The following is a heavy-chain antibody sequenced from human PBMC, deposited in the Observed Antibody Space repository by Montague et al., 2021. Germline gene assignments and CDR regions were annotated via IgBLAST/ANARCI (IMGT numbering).Heavy chain of an antibody. CDR3: ARARITGTTTPLDY. CDR2: FYSGGNT. CDR1: GGSISSTSHY. D-gene: IGHD1/OR15-1a*01. J-gene: IGHJ4*02. V-gene: IGHV4-39*01. Sequence: SETLSLTCTVSGGSISSTSHYWDWIRQPPGKGLEWIGTFYSGGNTYYNPALKSRAFVSADTSNNQFSLKLHSVTAADTAVYFCARARITGTTTPLDYWGQGTLLIVSS.